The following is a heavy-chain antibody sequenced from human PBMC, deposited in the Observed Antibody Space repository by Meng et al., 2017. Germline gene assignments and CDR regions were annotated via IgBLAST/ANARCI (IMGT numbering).Heavy chain of an antibody. V-gene: IGHV1-18*01. D-gene: IGHD3-22*01. CDR3: ARVSLDLYMIVVVNFDY. CDR2: ISAYNGNT. Sequence: QGQLGQSGAEGKKPGCSVKVSCKASGYTFTSYGISWVRQAPGQGLEWMGWISAYNGNTNYAQKLQGRVTMTTDTSTSTAYMELRSLRSDDTAVYYCARVSLDLYMIVVVNFDYWGQGTLVTVSS. CDR1: GYTFTSYG. J-gene: IGHJ4*02.